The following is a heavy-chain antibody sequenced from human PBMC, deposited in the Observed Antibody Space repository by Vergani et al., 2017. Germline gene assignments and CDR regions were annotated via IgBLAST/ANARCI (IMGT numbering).Heavy chain of an antibody. Sequence: QVQLQEWGAGLLKTSETLSLTCGVSGGSFSDYYWSWIRQAPGMGLEWIGEVHHGGSTNYNPSLKSRVSISVDTSKNQFSLQLTSVTAADSAVYFCASIARAPTRRNPPPDYWGQGILVTVSS. CDR3: ASIARAPTRRNPPPDY. CDR1: GGSFSDYY. J-gene: IGHJ4*02. D-gene: IGHD3-16*02. CDR2: VHHGGST. V-gene: IGHV4-34*01.